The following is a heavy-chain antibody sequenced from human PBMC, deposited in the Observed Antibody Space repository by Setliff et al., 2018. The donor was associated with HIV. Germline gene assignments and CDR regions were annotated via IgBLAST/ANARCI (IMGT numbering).Heavy chain of an antibody. CDR2: INAGNGNT. V-gene: IGHV1-3*01. J-gene: IGHJ6*02. Sequence: ASVKVSCKASGYTFTSYAMHWVRQAPGQRLEWMGWINAGNGNTKYSQKFQGRVTISRDASASTAYMELSSLRSGDTAVYYCARSSGVRGIYYYYGMDVWGQGTTVTVSS. CDR1: GYTFTSYA. D-gene: IGHD3-10*01. CDR3: ARSSGVRGIYYYYGMDV.